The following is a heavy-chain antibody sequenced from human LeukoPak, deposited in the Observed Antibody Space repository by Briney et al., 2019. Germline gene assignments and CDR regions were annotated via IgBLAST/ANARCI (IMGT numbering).Heavy chain of an antibody. CDR2: INPNSGGT. D-gene: IGHD3-16*01. Sequence: GASVKVSCKTTGYTFTGYFLNWVRQAPGQGLEWMGRINPNSGGTNYAQKFQGRVTMTRATSINTAYMELSRLRSDDTAVYYCAREPSSHYGEFDYWGQGTLVTVSS. V-gene: IGHV1-2*02. J-gene: IGHJ4*02. CDR3: AREPSSHYGEFDY. CDR1: GYTFTGYF.